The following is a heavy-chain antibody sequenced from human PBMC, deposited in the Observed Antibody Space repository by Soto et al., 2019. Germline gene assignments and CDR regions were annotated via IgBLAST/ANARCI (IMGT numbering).Heavy chain of an antibody. CDR1: GGTFSSYA. D-gene: IGHD3-3*01. CDR3: ARGATIFGVVNQSYYYYGMDV. Sequence: ASVKVSCKASGGTFSSYAISWVRQAPGQGLEWMGGIIPIFGTANYAQKFQGRVTITADESTSTAYMELSSLRSEDTAVYYCARGATIFGVVNQSYYYYGMDVWGQGTTVTVSS. CDR2: IIPIFGTA. V-gene: IGHV1-69*13. J-gene: IGHJ6*02.